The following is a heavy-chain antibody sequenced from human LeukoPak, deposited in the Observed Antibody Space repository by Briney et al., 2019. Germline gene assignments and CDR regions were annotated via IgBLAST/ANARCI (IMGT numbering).Heavy chain of an antibody. CDR1: GFTFDDYA. J-gene: IGHJ4*02. V-gene: IGHV3-9*01. Sequence: PGGSLRLSCAASGFTFDDYAMHWVRHAPGKGLEWVSGISWNSGSIGYADSVKGRFTISRGNAKNSLYLQMNSLRAEDTALYYCAKTVVGATTSYFDYWGQGTLVTVSS. D-gene: IGHD1-26*01. CDR2: ISWNSGSI. CDR3: AKTVVGATTSYFDY.